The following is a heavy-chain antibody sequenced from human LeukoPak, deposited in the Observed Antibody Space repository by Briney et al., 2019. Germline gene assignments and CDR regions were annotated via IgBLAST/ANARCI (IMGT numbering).Heavy chain of an antibody. CDR1: GFTFSTYG. CDR2: ISYDGGNK. D-gene: IGHD1-26*01. CDR3: ATRIVGTPDYLDY. J-gene: IGHJ4*02. V-gene: IGHV3-30*03. Sequence: PGRSLRLSCAASGFTFSTYGMHWVRQAPGKGLEWVAVISYDGGNKYYADSVKGRITISRDNAKNSLYLQMNSLRAEDTAVYYCATRIVGTPDYLDYWGQGSLVTVSS.